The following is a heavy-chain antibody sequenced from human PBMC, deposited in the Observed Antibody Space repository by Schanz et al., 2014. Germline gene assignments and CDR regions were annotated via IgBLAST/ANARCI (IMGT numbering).Heavy chain of an antibody. D-gene: IGHD6-6*01. Sequence: EVQLLESGGGLVQPGGSLRLSCAASGFTFSSYAMSWVRQAPGKGLEWVSAISGSGGDTYYADSVKGRFTISRDNSKNTLYLQMNSLRAEDTAVYYCAKVWKDHRIAGRPGWSDGMDVWGQGTTVTVSS. CDR3: AKVWKDHRIAGRPGWSDGMDV. CDR2: ISGSGGDT. V-gene: IGHV3-23*01. CDR1: GFTFSSYA. J-gene: IGHJ6*02.